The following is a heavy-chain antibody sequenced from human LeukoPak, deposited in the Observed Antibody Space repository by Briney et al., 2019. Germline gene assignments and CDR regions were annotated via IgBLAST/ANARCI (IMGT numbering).Heavy chain of an antibody. D-gene: IGHD5-12*01. CDR1: GFIFSDYS. CDR3: AREGFYSGYDR. J-gene: IGHJ4*02. V-gene: IGHV3-48*02. CDR2: IMTSGASQ. Sequence: GGSLRLSCAASGFIFSDYSMNWVRQAPGKGLEWISCIMTSGASQSYADSVKGRFTISRDNVKNSLYLQMNSLRDDDTAVYYCAREGFYSGYDRWGQGTLVTVSS.